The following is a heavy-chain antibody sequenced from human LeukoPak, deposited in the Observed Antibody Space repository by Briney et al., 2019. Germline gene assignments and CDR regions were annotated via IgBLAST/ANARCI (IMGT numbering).Heavy chain of an antibody. CDR1: GDSISSYY. CDR3: ARHSEYSFGFFDY. J-gene: IGHJ4*02. Sequence: PSETLSLTCTVSGDSISSYYWSWIRQPPGKGLEWIGYIYYSGSTNYNPSLKSRVTISVDTSKNQFSLKLSSVTAADTAVYYCARHSEYSFGFFDYWGQGTLVTVSS. V-gene: IGHV4-59*08. CDR2: IYYSGST. D-gene: IGHD5-18*01.